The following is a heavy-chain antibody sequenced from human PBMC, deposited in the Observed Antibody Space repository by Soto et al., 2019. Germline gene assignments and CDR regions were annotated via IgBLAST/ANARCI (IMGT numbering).Heavy chain of an antibody. D-gene: IGHD3-22*01. J-gene: IGHJ5*02. CDR2: IIPIFGTA. CDR3: ARDRGPSSGYYPYWFDP. Sequence: QVQLVQSGAEVKKPGSSVKVSCKASGGTFSSYAITWVRQAPGQGLEWMGGIIPIFGTANYAQKFQGRVTITPDXSXSXXYMELSSLRSEDTAVYYCARDRGPSSGYYPYWFDPWGQGTLVTVSS. V-gene: IGHV1-69*05. CDR1: GGTFSSYA.